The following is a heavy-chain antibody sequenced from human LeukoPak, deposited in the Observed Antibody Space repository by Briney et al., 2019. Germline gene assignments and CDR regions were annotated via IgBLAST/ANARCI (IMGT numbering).Heavy chain of an antibody. Sequence: QPGGSLRLSCAVSGFTFRSYWIHWVRQAPGKGLVWVSCINTDGSGTSHADSVRGRFTISRDNAKNTVYLQMNSLRAEDTAVYYCTRGLSYAVAYGDYWGQGTLLTVSS. CDR3: TRGLSYAVAYGDY. D-gene: IGHD6-19*01. J-gene: IGHJ4*02. V-gene: IGHV3-74*01. CDR1: GFTFRSYW. CDR2: INTDGSGT.